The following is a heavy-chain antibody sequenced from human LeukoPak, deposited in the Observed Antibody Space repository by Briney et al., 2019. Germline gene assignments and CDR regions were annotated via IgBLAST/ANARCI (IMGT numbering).Heavy chain of an antibody. V-gene: IGHV1-2*02. CDR2: INPNSGGT. Sequence: ASVKVSCKASGYTFTGYYMHWVRKAPGQGLEWLGWINPNSGGTNYAQKFQGRVSMTRDTSISTAYMELSRLRSDDTAVYYCARVGTAGEDSSSWYDFDYWGQGTLVTVSS. CDR3: ARVGTAGEDSSSWYDFDY. J-gene: IGHJ4*02. CDR1: GYTFTGYY. D-gene: IGHD6-13*01.